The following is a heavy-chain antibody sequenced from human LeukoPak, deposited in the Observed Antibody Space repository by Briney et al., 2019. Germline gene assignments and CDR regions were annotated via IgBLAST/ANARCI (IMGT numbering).Heavy chain of an antibody. V-gene: IGHV3-30-3*02. CDR3: ASLTAALGFYYGVDV. D-gene: IGHD2-21*02. CDR2: ISYDSRHK. J-gene: IGHJ6*02. CDR1: GFTFSSYG. Sequence: GRSLRLSCAASGFTFSSYGMHWVRQAPGKGLEWVALISYDSRHKKYADAVKGRFTASRDNSTLYLQMNSLRTEDTAIYFCASLTAALGFYYGVDVWGQGTTVTVSS.